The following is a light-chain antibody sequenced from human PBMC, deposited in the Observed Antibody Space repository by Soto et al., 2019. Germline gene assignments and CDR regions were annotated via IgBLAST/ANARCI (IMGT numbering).Light chain of an antibody. Sequence: QSALTQPASVSGSPGQSITISCTGTSSDVGGYKYVSWYQQHPGKAPKLMIYEVNNQPSGVSNRFSGSKSGNTAPLTISGLQAEDEADYYCSSYTSSSTLLYVFGTGTKV. CDR1: SSDVGGYKY. V-gene: IGLV2-14*01. CDR3: SSYTSSSTLLYV. J-gene: IGLJ1*01. CDR2: EVN.